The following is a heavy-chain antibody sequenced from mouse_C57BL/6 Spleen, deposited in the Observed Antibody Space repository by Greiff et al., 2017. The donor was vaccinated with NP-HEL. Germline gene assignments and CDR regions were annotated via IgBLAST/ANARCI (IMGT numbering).Heavy chain of an antibody. J-gene: IGHJ2*01. CDR2: IYPGDGDT. Sequence: QVQLQQSGPELVKPGASVKISCKASGYAFSSSWMNWVKQRPGKGLEWIGRIYPGDGDTNYNGKFKGKATLTADKSSSTAYLQLSSLTSEDSAVYFCARSSHYYGSSYGPYYLDYWGQGTTLTVSS. CDR1: GYAFSSSW. D-gene: IGHD1-1*01. V-gene: IGHV1-82*01. CDR3: ARSSHYYGSSYGPYYLDY.